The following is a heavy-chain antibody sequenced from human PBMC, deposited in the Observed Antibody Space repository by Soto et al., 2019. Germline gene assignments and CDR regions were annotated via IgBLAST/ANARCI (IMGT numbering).Heavy chain of an antibody. V-gene: IGHV1-18*01. D-gene: IGHD2-8*01. CDR3: AKNGQPPYYYYGMDV. CDR1: GYTFTRYG. CDR2: ISGYNGVT. J-gene: IGHJ6*02. Sequence: ASVKVSCKASGYTFTRYGSSSVQQDPEQGLEWMGWISGYNGVTNYAQKFQGRVTMTVDTSTTTAFMELTSLTSDDRAVYYCAKNGQPPYYYYGMDVWGQGTTVTVSS.